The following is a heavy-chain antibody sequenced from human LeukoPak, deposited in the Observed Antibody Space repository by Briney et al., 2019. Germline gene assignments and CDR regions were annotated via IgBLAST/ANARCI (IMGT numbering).Heavy chain of an antibody. Sequence: GASVKVSCKASGGTFSSYAISWVRQAPGQGLEWMGRIIPILGIANYAQKFQGRVTMTRDTSTSTVYMELSSLRSEDTAIYYCARVLGAHRYGSIDHWGQGTLVTVSS. CDR3: ARVLGAHRYGSIDH. CDR1: GGTFSSYA. D-gene: IGHD5-18*01. J-gene: IGHJ4*02. V-gene: IGHV1-69*04. CDR2: IIPILGIA.